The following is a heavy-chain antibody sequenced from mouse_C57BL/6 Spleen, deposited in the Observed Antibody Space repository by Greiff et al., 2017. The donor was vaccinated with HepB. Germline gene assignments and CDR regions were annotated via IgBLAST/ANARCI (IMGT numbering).Heavy chain of an antibody. J-gene: IGHJ3*01. CDR3: ATQTSNYGWVAD. CDR1: GFSLTSYG. D-gene: IGHD2-5*01. Sequence: QVQLQQSGPGLVQPSQSLSISCTVSGFSLTSYGVHWVRQSPGKGLEWLGVIWRGGSTDYNAAFMSRLSITKDNSKSQVFFKMNSRQADDTAICYCATQTSNYGWVADWGQGTLVTVSA. V-gene: IGHV2-5*01. CDR2: IWRGGST.